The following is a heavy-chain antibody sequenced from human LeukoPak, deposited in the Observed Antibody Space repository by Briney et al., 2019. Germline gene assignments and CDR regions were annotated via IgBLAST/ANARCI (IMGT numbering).Heavy chain of an antibody. D-gene: IGHD3-3*01. CDR1: GYTFTSYG. Sequence: ASVTVSCKASGYTFTSYGISWVRQAPGQGLEWMGWISAYNGNTNYAQKLQGRGTMTTDTSTSTAYMELSSLRSEDTAVYYCARGPPIATIFGVVTHLSTYYYYGMDVWGQGTTVTVSS. J-gene: IGHJ6*02. CDR3: ARGPPIATIFGVVTHLSTYYYYGMDV. V-gene: IGHV1-18*01. CDR2: ISAYNGNT.